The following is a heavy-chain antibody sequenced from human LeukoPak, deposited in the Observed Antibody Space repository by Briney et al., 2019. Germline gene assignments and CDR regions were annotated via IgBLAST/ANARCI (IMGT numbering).Heavy chain of an antibody. CDR2: INSDGTST. CDR1: GFTFISYW. V-gene: IGHV3-74*01. D-gene: IGHD6-25*01. CDR3: ARSGRYQDY. Sequence: GGSLRLSCAASGFTFISYWMHWVRQVPGKGLVWVSRINSDGTSTSHADSVKGRFTISKDNAKNTLYLQMNSLRAEDTAVYYCARSGRYQDYWGQGTLVTVSS. J-gene: IGHJ4*02.